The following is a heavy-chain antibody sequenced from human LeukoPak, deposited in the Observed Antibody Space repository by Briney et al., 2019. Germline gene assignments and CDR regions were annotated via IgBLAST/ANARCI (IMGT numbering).Heavy chain of an antibody. D-gene: IGHD6-19*01. J-gene: IGHJ4*02. V-gene: IGHV3-23*01. CDR3: AKEGDSSGWYWDY. CDR1: GFTFSSYG. CDR2: ISGSGGST. Sequence: GGTLRLSCAASGFTFSSYGMSWVRQAPGKGLEWVSAISGSGGSTYYADSVKGRFTISRDNSKNTLYLQMNSLRAEDTAVYYCAKEGDSSGWYWDYWGQGTLVTVSS.